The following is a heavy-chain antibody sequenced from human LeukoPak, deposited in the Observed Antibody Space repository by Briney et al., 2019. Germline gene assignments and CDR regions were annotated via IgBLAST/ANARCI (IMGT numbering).Heavy chain of an antibody. V-gene: IGHV4-59*01. J-gene: IGHJ6*03. D-gene: IGHD1-26*01. CDR1: GGSISSYY. Sequence: SETLSLTCTVSGGSISSYYWSWIRQPPGKGLEWIGYIYYSGSTNYNPSLKSRVTISVDTSKNQFSLKLSSVTAADTAVYYCARSLIGGDYYYYYYTDVWGKGTTVTVSS. CDR3: ARSLIGGDYYYYYYTDV. CDR2: IYYSGST.